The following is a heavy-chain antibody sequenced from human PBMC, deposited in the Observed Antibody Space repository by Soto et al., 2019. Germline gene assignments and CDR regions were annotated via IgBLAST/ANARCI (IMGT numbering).Heavy chain of an antibody. CDR2: ISAYNGNT. D-gene: IGHD2-15*01. CDR3: SIVKWSPLYHYGMDF. J-gene: IGHJ6*01. V-gene: IGHV1-18*01. Sequence: ASVKVSCKASGYTFTSYGISWVRQAPGQGLEWMGWISAYNGNTNYAQKLQGRVTMTTDTSPSTAYMELRSLRSDDTAVYYCSIVKWSPLYHYGMDFWVQGTTVNVSS. CDR1: GYTFTSYG.